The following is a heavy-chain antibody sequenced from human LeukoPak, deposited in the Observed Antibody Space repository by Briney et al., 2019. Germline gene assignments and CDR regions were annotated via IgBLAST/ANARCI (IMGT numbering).Heavy chain of an antibody. CDR3: ALDYGDYVPDY. D-gene: IGHD4-17*01. J-gene: IGHJ4*02. V-gene: IGHV1-69*13. CDR2: IIPIFGTA. CDR1: GGTFSSYA. Sequence: ASVKVSCKASGGTFSSYAISWARQAPGQGLEWMGGIIPIFGTANYAQKFQGRVTITADESTSTAYMELSSLRSEDTAVYYCALDYGDYVPDYWGQGTLVTVSS.